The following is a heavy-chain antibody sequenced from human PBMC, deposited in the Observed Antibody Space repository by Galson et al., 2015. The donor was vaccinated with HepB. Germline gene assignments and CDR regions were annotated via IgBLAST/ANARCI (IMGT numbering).Heavy chain of an antibody. CDR1: GFTSITYG. V-gene: IGHV3-23*01. J-gene: IGHJ3*01. CDR2: ISGSGGST. CDR3: AKDGRPTM. Sequence: SLRLSCAASGFTSITYGMSWVRQAPGKGLEWISAISGSGGSTYYVDSVKGRFTISRDNSKNTLYLLMNSLRVEDTAMYYCAKDGRPTMWGQGTMVIVSS.